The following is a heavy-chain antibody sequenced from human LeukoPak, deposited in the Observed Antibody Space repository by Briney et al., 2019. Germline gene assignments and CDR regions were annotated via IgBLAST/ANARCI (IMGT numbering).Heavy chain of an antibody. V-gene: IGHV1-69*05. J-gene: IGHJ4*02. CDR2: IIPIFGTA. CDR3: ARSTVRSRDGYNLMNY. Sequence: SVKVSCKASGYTFTGYYMHWVRQAPGQGLEWMGRIIPIFGTANYAQKFQGRVTITTDESTSTAYMELSSLRSEDTAVYYCARSTVRSRDGYNLMNYWGQGTLVTVSS. CDR1: GYTFTGYY. D-gene: IGHD5-24*01.